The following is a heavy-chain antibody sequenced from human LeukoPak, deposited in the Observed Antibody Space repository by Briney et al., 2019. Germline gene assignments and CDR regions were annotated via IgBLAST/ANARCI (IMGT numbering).Heavy chain of an antibody. CDR1: GYTFTSYY. V-gene: IGHV1-46*01. CDR2: INASDGST. D-gene: IGHD3-22*01. CDR3: ARDFSYDSSGYQSRDQYYFDY. J-gene: IGHJ4*02. Sequence: ASVKVSCKASGYTFTSYYMHWLRQAPGQRLEWMGIINASDGSTSYAQKFQGRVTMTRDTSTSTVYMELSSLRSEDTAVYYCARDFSYDSSGYQSRDQYYFDYWGQGTLVTVSS.